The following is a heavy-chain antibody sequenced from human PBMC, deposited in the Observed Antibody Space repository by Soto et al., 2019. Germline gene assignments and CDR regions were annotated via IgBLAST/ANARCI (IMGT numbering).Heavy chain of an antibody. CDR3: ARDSMRYGDYFDF. Sequence: SETLSLTCTVSGGSISSGGYYWSWIRQHPGKGLEWIGYIYYSGSTYYNPSLKSRLTISVDSSKNQFSLKLSSVTAADMAVYYCARDSMRYGDYFDFWGQGTLVTVSS. V-gene: IGHV4-31*03. J-gene: IGHJ4*02. D-gene: IGHD4-17*01. CDR2: IYYSGST. CDR1: GGSISSGGYY.